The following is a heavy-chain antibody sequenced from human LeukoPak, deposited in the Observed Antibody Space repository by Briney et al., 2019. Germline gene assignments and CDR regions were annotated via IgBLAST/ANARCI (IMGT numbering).Heavy chain of an antibody. J-gene: IGHJ4*02. V-gene: IGHV4-38-2*02. CDR2: IYHSGST. CDR3: AREKGTLWFGELYIDY. D-gene: IGHD3-10*01. Sequence: PSETLSLTCAVSGYSISSGYYWGWIRQPPGKGLEWIGSIYHSGSTYYNPSLKSRVTISVDTSKNQFSLKLSSVTAADTAVYYCAREKGTLWFGELYIDYWGRGTLVTVSS. CDR1: GYSISSGYY.